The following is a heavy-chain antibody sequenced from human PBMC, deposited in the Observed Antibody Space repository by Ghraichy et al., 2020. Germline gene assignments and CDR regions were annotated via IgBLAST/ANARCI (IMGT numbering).Heavy chain of an antibody. CDR2: FETTGSAT. D-gene: IGHD2-21*02. V-gene: IGHV4-4*07. Sequence: SETLSLTCTVSGGSIRSYYWSWIRQPAGKGLEWIGRFETTGSATNYNPSLKSRVTMSVDMSKNLVSLNLKSVTAADTAVYYCASQSRDWTHQEDYWGQGTLVTVSS. CDR3: ASQSRDWTHQEDY. CDR1: GGSIRSYY. J-gene: IGHJ4*02.